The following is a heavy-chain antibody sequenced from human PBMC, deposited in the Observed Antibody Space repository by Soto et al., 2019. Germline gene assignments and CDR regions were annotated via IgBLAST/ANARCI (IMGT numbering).Heavy chain of an antibody. D-gene: IGHD4-17*01. V-gene: IGHV4-59*01. Sequence: PSETLSLTCTVSGGSLSSYYWTWIRQPPGKGLEWIGYVYYSGNTNYNPSLKSRVTISVDTSKNQFSLKLGSVTAADTAVYYCAKLPLADYGGIFDPWGQGTLVTVSS. CDR3: AKLPLADYGGIFDP. CDR2: VYYSGNT. CDR1: GGSLSSYY. J-gene: IGHJ5*02.